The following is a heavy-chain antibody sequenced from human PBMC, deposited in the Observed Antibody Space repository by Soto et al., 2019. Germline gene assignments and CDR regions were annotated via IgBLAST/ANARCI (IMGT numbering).Heavy chain of an antibody. Sequence: GASVKVSCKASGYTFTHFYITWVRQAPGQGLEWMGAISPHNFNTNYAQKFRGRVTLTTEKSTNTAYMDLRSLTPDDTAVYYCARDGGGYDILTGYYKAHHFDYWGQGVPVTVSS. V-gene: IGHV1-18*01. CDR2: ISPHNFNT. D-gene: IGHD3-9*01. J-gene: IGHJ4*02. CDR3: ARDGGGYDILTGYYKAHHFDY. CDR1: GYTFTHFY.